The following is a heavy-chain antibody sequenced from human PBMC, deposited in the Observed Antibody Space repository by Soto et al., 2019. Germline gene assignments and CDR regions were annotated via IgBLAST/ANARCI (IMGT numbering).Heavy chain of an antibody. CDR3: ARVRYDFWSGYSYYFDY. CDR1: GFTVSSNY. J-gene: IGHJ4*02. D-gene: IGHD3-3*01. CDR2: IYSGGST. V-gene: IGHV3-53*01. Sequence: GGSLRLSCAASGFTVSSNYMSWVRQAPGKGLEWVSVIYSGGSTYYADSVKGRFTISRDNSKNTLYLQMNSLRAEDTAVYYCARVRYDFWSGYSYYFDYWGQGTLVTVSS.